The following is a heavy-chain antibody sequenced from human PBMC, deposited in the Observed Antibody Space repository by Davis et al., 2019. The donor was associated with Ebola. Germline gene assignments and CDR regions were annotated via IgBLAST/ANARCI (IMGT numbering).Heavy chain of an antibody. CDR3: AKEDTAMVTYYYYYYGMDV. Sequence: GGSLRLSCAASGLTFDDYGMSWVRQAPGKGLEWVSGINWIGGSTGYADSVKGRFTISRDNAKNSLYLQMNSLRAEDTAVYYCAKEDTAMVTYYYYYYGMDVWGQGTTVTVSS. V-gene: IGHV3-20*04. J-gene: IGHJ6*02. D-gene: IGHD5-18*01. CDR2: INWIGGST. CDR1: GLTFDDYG.